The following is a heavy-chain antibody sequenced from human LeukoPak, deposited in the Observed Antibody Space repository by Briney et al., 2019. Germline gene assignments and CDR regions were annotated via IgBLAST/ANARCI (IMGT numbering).Heavy chain of an antibody. CDR1: GGTFSSYA. J-gene: IGHJ3*02. CDR3: ARVGQLVADAFDI. D-gene: IGHD6-6*01. Sequence: SVRVSCKASGGTFSSYAISWVRQAPGQGLEWMGRIIPIFGTANYAQKFQGRVTITTDESTSTAYMELSSLRSEDTAVYYCARVGQLVADAFDIWGQGTMVTVSS. V-gene: IGHV1-69*05. CDR2: IIPIFGTA.